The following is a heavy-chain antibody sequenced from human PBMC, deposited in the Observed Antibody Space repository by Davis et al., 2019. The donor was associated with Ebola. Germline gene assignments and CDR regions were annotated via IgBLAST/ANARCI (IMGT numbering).Heavy chain of an antibody. V-gene: IGHV3-49*04. CDR2: IRSKAYGGTT. D-gene: IGHD4-23*01. J-gene: IGHJ4*02. Sequence: PGGSLRLSCTASGFNFGEYALTWVRQTPRKGLEWVGFIRSKAYGGTTEYAASVKGRFTISRDDSNSIAWLQMNSLKTEDTAIYYCTREDGGNPDYWGQGTLVTVSS. CDR3: TREDGGNPDY. CDR1: GFNFGEYA.